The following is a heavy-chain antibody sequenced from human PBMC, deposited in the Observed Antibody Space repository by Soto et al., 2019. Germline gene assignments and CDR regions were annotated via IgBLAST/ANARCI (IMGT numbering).Heavy chain of an antibody. CDR3: ARDRYYDSSGYYRGGAFHI. V-gene: IGHV1-18*01. D-gene: IGHD3-22*01. CDR2: ISAYNGNT. CDR1: GYTFTSYG. J-gene: IGHJ3*02. Sequence: ASVKVSCKASGYTFTSYGISWVRQAPGQGLEWMGWISAYNGNTNYAQKLQGRVTMTTDTSTSTAYMELRSLRSDDTAVYYCARDRYYDSSGYYRGGAFHIWCQAKILTLSS.